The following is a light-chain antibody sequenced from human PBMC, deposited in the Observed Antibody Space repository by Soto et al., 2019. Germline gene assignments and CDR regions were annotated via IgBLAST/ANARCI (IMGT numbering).Light chain of an antibody. J-gene: IGLJ2*01. V-gene: IGLV1-47*01. CDR2: RNN. CDR3: AAWDAGVSGPA. CDR1: SSNIGSKY. Sequence: QSVLTPPPSASCTPGQRVTICCSGSSSNIGSKYVYWYQQLAGTAATLLMYRNNQRPSGVPDRCSGSKSGPSASLAISGLRSENEADYYCAAWDAGVSGPAFGGGTQVTVL.